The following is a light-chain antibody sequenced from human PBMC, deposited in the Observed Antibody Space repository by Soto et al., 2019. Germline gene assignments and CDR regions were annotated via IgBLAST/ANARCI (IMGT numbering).Light chain of an antibody. V-gene: IGKV1-9*01. CDR3: QQRSNWPSLT. CDR1: QDIRNY. J-gene: IGKJ4*01. Sequence: LSASVGDRVTVTCRASQDIRNYLAWYQQKPGKAPKLLICDASTLYSGVPSRFSGSGSGTDFTLTISSLEPEDFAVYYCQQRSNWPSLTFGGGTKVDIK. CDR2: DAS.